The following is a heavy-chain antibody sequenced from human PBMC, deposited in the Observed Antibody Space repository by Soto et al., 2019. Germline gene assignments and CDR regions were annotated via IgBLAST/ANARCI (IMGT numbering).Heavy chain of an antibody. CDR3: ASSGFIAAAVPTPPSFDY. Sequence: KVSCKASGGTFSSYAISWVGQAPGQGLEWMGGIIPIFGTANYAQKFQGRVTITADESTSTAYMELSSLRSEDTAVYYCASSGFIAAAVPTPPSFDYWGQGTLVTVSS. CDR1: GGTFSSYA. CDR2: IIPIFGTA. D-gene: IGHD6-13*01. V-gene: IGHV1-69*01. J-gene: IGHJ4*02.